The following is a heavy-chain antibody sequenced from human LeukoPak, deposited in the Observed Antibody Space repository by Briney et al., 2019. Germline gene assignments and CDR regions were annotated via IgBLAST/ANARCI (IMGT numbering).Heavy chain of an antibody. CDR2: IGGSGGGT. CDR3: AKRGVVIRVILVGFHREANYFDF. D-gene: IGHD3-22*01. J-gene: IGHJ4*02. V-gene: IGHV3-23*01. CDR1: GITLSNYG. Sequence: GGSLRLSCAVSGITLSNYGMTWVRQAPGKGLEWVAGIGGSGGGTNYADSVKGRFTISRDNSKNTLYLQMNGLRAEDTAVYFCAKRGVVIRVILVGFHREANYFDFWGQGALVTVSS.